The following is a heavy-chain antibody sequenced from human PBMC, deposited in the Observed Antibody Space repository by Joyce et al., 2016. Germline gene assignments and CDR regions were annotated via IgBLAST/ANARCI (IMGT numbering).Heavy chain of an antibody. CDR3: ARQQGWDSSGYYFDY. D-gene: IGHD3-22*01. CDR2: IYPGGSDP. Sequence: EVQLVQSGAEVKKPGESLKISCKGSGYNFNSYWIGWVRQMPGKGLEGMGIIYPGGSDPRYSPSFQGQVTISADESIRTASLQWSSLKASDTAIYYCARQQGWDSSGYYFDYWGQGTLVTVSS. V-gene: IGHV5-51*01. CDR1: GYNFNSYW. J-gene: IGHJ4*02.